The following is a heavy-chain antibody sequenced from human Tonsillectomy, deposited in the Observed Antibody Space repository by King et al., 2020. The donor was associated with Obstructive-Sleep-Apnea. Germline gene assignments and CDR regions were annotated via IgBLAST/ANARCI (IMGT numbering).Heavy chain of an antibody. CDR1: GFTFSSYA. D-gene: IGHD3-10*01. CDR3: ARDLQAMYGSGSYTSY. Sequence: VQLVESGGGVVQPGRSLRLSCAASGFTFSSYAMHWVRQAPGKGLEWVAVISYDGSNKYYADSVKGRVTISRDNSKNTLYLEMNSLRAEDTAVYYCARDLQAMYGSGSYTSYWGQGTLVTVSS. CDR2: ISYDGSNK. V-gene: IGHV3-30*14. J-gene: IGHJ4*02.